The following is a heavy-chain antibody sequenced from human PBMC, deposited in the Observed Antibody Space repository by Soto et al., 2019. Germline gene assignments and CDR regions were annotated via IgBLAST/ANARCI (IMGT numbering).Heavy chain of an antibody. V-gene: IGHV4-59*01. D-gene: IGHD3-22*01. J-gene: IGHJ3*02. CDR3: ARAGGAYYYDSSGYHSINDAFDI. CDR2: IYYSGST. CDR1: GGSISSYY. Sequence: SETLSLTCTVSGGSISSYYWSWIRQPPGKGLEWIGYIYYSGSTNYNPSLKSRVTISVDTSKNQFSLRLSSVTAADTAVYYCARAGGAYYYDSSGYHSINDAFDIWGQGTMVTVSS.